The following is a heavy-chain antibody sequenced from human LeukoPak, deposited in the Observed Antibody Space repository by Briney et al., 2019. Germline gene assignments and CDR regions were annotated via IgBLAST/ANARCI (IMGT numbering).Heavy chain of an antibody. V-gene: IGHV4-61*02. J-gene: IGHJ4*02. CDR1: GGSVSSGNNY. CDR2: IHTSGNT. D-gene: IGHD1-26*01. Sequence: PSETLSLTCTVSGGSVSSGNNYWTWIRQPAGKGLERIGRIHTSGNTDYSPSLKSRVTISVDASKNQFSLNLSSVTAADTAVYYCARGHPSSRGSDEGADFWGQGTLVTVSS. CDR3: ARGHPSSRGSDEGADF.